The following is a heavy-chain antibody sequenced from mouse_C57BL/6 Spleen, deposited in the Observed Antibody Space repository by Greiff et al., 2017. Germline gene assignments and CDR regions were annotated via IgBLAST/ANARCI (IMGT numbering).Heavy chain of an antibody. CDR1: GYTFTDYE. D-gene: IGHD3-3*01. J-gene: IGHJ2*01. CDR3: TRRGGCDPYVDY. CDR2: IDPETGGT. V-gene: IGHV1-15*01. Sequence: QVPLKQSGAELVRPGASVTLSCKASGYTFTDYEMHWVKQTPVHGLEWIGAIDPETGGTAYNQKFQGKAILPADKSSSTAYMELRSLTSEDSAVYYCTRRGGCDPYVDYWGQGTTLTVSS.